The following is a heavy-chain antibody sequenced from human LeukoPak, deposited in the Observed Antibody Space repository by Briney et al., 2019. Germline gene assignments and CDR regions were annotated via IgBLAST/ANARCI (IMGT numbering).Heavy chain of an antibody. Sequence: SETLSLTCTVSGGSIRSSSNYWGWIRQPPGKGLEWIGSLFYSGSTYYSPSLKSRVTILVDKSKNQFSLNLTSVTAADTAVYYCATERDRFYMDVWGKGTTVTVSS. CDR2: LFYSGST. CDR3: ATERDRFYMDV. CDR1: GGSIRSSSNY. D-gene: IGHD3-3*01. V-gene: IGHV4-39*07. J-gene: IGHJ6*03.